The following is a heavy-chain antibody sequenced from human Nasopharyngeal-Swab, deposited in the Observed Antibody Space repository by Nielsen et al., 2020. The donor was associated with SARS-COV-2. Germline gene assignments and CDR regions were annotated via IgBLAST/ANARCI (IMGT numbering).Heavy chain of an antibody. Sequence: VRQMPGKGLEWIGYIYYSGSTYYNPSLKSRVTISVDTSKNQFSLKLSSVTAADTAVYYCARDLHEYGSGLHYFDYWGQGTLVTVSS. D-gene: IGHD3-10*01. CDR2: IYYSGST. J-gene: IGHJ4*02. V-gene: IGHV4-30-4*01. CDR3: ARDLHEYGSGLHYFDY.